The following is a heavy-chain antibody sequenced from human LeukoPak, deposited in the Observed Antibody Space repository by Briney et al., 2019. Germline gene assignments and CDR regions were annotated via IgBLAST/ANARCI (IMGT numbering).Heavy chain of an antibody. Sequence: LSLTCTVSGYSISSGYYWGWFRQAPGKGLEWVGFIRSNTYGGTTEYVASVTGRFTISRDDSKRIAYLQMNNLKTEDTAVYYCGHSFGFVWGRGTLVTVSS. CDR2: IRSNTYGGTT. J-gene: IGHJ4*02. CDR3: GHSFGFV. D-gene: IGHD5-18*01. V-gene: IGHV3-49*03. CDR1: GYSISSGYY.